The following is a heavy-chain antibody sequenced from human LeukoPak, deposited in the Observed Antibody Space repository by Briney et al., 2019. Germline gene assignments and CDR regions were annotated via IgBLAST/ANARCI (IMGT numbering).Heavy chain of an antibody. Sequence: PGGSLRLSCAASGFTFSSYWMSWVRQAPGKGLVWVANINRGGSQKYYVDSVKGRFTISRDNAKNSLYLQMDNLRGEDTAVYYCARDYSYRFDDWGQGTLVTVSS. CDR3: ARDYSYRFDD. J-gene: IGHJ4*02. CDR2: INRGGSQK. CDR1: GFTFSSYW. V-gene: IGHV3-7*04. D-gene: IGHD3-16*02.